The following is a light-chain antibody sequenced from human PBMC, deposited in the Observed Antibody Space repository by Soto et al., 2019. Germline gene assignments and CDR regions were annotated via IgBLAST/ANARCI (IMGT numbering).Light chain of an antibody. J-gene: IGLJ2*01. V-gene: IGLV2-23*01. CDR2: EGS. CDR1: SSDVGSYKF. Sequence: QSVLTQPASVSGSPGQSITISCTGTSSDVGSYKFVSWYQQHPGKAPKLMIYEGSKRPSGVSNRFSGSKSGNTASLTFSGLQAEDEADYYCCSYAGSSTLVFGGGTKVTVL. CDR3: CSYAGSSTLV.